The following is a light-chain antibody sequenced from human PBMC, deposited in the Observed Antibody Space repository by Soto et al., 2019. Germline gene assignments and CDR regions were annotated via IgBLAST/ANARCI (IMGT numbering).Light chain of an antibody. J-gene: IGLJ2*01. Sequence: QSVLTQPPSVSGAPGQRVTISCTGSSSNIGAGYDVHWYQQLPGTAPNLLIYGNSNRPSGVPDRFSGSKSGTSASLAITGLQPEDEADYYCQSYDSSLSVYVVFGGGTKLTVL. CDR1: SSNIGAGYD. CDR3: QSYDSSLSVYVV. CDR2: GNS. V-gene: IGLV1-40*01.